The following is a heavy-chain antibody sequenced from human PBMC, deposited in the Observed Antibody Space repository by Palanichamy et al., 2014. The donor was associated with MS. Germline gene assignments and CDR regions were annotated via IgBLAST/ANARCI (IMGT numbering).Heavy chain of an antibody. CDR2: ISFDGSNK. Sequence: VQLVESGGGVVQPGRSLRLACAASGFTFTNYAVHWGRQAPGKGLEWVAVISFDGSNKYYADSVRGRFTISRDNSKNTLYLQMNSLRAEDTAVYYCARSGYFGSGSHIDYWGQGTLVTVSS. V-gene: IGHV3-30-3*01. CDR3: ARSGYFGSGSHIDY. CDR1: GFTFTNYA. D-gene: IGHD3-10*01. J-gene: IGHJ4*02.